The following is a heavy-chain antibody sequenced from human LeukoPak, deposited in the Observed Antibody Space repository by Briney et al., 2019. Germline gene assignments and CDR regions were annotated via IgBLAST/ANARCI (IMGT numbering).Heavy chain of an antibody. V-gene: IGHV4-59*01. CDR3: AGALIRDKPSAFDI. Sequence: SETLSLTCTVSGGSISSYYWSWIRQPPGKGLEWIGYIYYSGSTNYNPSLKSRVTISVDTSKNQFSLKLSSVAAADTAVYYCAGALIRDKPSAFDIWGQGNKVNVSS. CDR1: GGSISSYY. D-gene: IGHD1-14*01. CDR2: IYYSGST. J-gene: IGHJ3*02.